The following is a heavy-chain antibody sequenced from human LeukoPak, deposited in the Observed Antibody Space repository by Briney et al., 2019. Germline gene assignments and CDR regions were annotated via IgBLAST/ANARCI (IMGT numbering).Heavy chain of an antibody. V-gene: IGHV4-39*01. Sequence: PSETLSPTCTVSGGSISSSSYYWGWIRQPPGKGLEWIGSIYYSGSTYYNPSLKSRVTISVDTSKNQFSLKLSSVTAADTAVYYCARGVLVAAGGDWFDPWGQGTLVTVSS. J-gene: IGHJ5*02. CDR1: GGSISSSSYY. CDR2: IYYSGST. CDR3: ARGVLVAAGGDWFDP. D-gene: IGHD6-13*01.